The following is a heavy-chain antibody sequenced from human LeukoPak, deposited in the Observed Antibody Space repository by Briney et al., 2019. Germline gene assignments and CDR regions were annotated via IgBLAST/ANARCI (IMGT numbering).Heavy chain of an antibody. Sequence: GSLRLSCAASGFTFSSYAMSWVRQAPGKGLEWVSAISGSGGSTYYADSVKGRFTISRDNSKNTLYLQMNSLRAEDTAVYYCAKDSGVGEYYYDSSGYYPFDYWGQGTLVTVSS. D-gene: IGHD3-22*01. CDR2: ISGSGGST. J-gene: IGHJ4*02. CDR1: GFTFSSYA. CDR3: AKDSGVGEYYYDSSGYYPFDY. V-gene: IGHV3-23*01.